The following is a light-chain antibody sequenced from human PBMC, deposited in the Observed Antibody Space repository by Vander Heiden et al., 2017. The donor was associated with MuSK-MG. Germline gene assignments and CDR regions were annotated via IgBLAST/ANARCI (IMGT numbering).Light chain of an antibody. J-gene: IGKJ1*01. V-gene: IGKV3-15*01. Sequence: EIVMTQSPATLSVSPGERATLSCWASQGVSINLAWYQQKAGQAPRLLIYSASTRATNIPTRFSGSGSGTEFTLTISSLQSEDFAVYYCQQDNNWPKTFGQGTKVEIK. CDR1: QGVSIN. CDR2: SAS. CDR3: QQDNNWPKT.